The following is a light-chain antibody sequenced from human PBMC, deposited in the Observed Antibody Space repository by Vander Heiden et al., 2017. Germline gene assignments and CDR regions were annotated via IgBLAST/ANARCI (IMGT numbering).Light chain of an antibody. CDR1: SSNIGGNT. V-gene: IGLV1-44*01. J-gene: IGLJ3*02. CDR2: SNN. Sequence: QSVLTQPPSASATPGQRVTISCSGSSSNIGGNTVNWYQQLPGTAPKVLIYSNNQRPSGVPDRISGSKSGTSASLAISGLQSEDEADYYCAAWDDSLNGRVFGGGTKLTVL. CDR3: AAWDDSLNGRV.